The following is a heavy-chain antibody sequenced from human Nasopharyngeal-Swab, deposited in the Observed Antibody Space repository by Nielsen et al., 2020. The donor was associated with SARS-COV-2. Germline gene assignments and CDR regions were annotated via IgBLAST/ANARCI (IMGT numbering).Heavy chain of an antibody. V-gene: IGHV3-11*01. CDR2: ISSRGSTI. J-gene: IGHJ4*02. CDR3: ARYDDYYDSSGYAY. Sequence: GESLKISCAASGFTFSDYYMNWLRQAPGKGLEWVSYISSRGSTIHYADSVKGRFTISRDNAKNTLYLQMNSLRAEDTAVYYCARYDDYYDSSGYAYWGQGTLVTVSS. D-gene: IGHD3-22*01. CDR1: GFTFSDYY.